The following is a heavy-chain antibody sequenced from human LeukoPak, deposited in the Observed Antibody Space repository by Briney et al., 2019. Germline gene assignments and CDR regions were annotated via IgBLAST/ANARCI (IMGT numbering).Heavy chain of an antibody. D-gene: IGHD3-10*01. CDR2: ISYDGSNK. V-gene: IGHV3-30-3*01. CDR3: ASGYTYYYGSGIYY. CDR1: GFTFDSYA. Sequence: GRALILSCAVSGFTFDSYAMQRVRQAPGKGPGWVAVISYDGSNKYYADSVKGRFTISRDNSKNSPYLQMNSLRTEDTAVYYCASGYTYYYGSGIYYWGQGTLVTVSS. J-gene: IGHJ4*02.